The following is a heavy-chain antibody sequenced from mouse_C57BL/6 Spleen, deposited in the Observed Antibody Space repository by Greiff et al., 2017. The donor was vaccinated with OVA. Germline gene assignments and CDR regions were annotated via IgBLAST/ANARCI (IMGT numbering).Heavy chain of an antibody. D-gene: IGHD3-3*01. Sequence: EVKLLESGPGLVKPSQSLSLTCSVTGYSITSGYYWNWIRQFPGNKLEWMGYISYDGSNNYNPSLKNRIAITRDTSKNQFFLKLNSVTTEDTATDYCARDRGTGGFDYWGQGTTLTVSS. CDR3: ARDRGTGGFDY. CDR1: GYSITSGYY. J-gene: IGHJ2*01. CDR2: ISYDGSN. V-gene: IGHV3-6*01.